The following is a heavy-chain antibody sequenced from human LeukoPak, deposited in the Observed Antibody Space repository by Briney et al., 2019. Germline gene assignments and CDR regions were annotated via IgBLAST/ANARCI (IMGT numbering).Heavy chain of an antibody. CDR3: ARGLESSGWYGMDV. CDR1: RYTFSRYY. CDR2: INTSGATT. D-gene: IGHD6-19*01. Sequence: ASVKVSCKTSRYTFSRYYIHWVRQAPGQGLEWMGIINTSGATTRYGQKFKGRVTATRDTSTSTVYMEMSSLNSEDTAVYYCARGLESSGWYGMDVWGQGTTIIVSS. V-gene: IGHV1-46*01. J-gene: IGHJ6*02.